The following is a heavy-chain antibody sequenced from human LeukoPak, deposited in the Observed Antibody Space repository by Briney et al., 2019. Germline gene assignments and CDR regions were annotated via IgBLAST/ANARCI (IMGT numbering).Heavy chain of an antibody. V-gene: IGHV1-69*13. D-gene: IGHD2-15*01. CDR3: AMGLGYCSGGSCYYNWFDP. Sequence: SVKVSCKASGGTFSSYAISWGRQAPGQGLEWMGGIIPIFGTANYAQKFQGRVTITADESTSTAYMELSSLRSEDTAVYYCAMGLGYCSGGSCYYNWFDPWGQGTLVTVSS. CDR2: IIPIFGTA. J-gene: IGHJ5*02. CDR1: GGTFSSYA.